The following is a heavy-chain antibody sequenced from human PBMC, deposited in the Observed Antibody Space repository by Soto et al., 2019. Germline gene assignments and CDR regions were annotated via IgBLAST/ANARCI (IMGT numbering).Heavy chain of an antibody. CDR3: ARDMGLRYFDWSHTLDAFDI. CDR2: IYYSGST. CDR1: GGSISSGGYY. J-gene: IGHJ3*02. Sequence: PSETLSLTCAVSGGSISSGGYYWSWIRQHPGRGLEWIGYIYYSGSTYYNPSLKSRVTISVDTSKNQFSLKLSSVTAADTAVYYCARDMGLRYFDWSHTLDAFDIWGQGTMVTVSS. V-gene: IGHV4-31*11. D-gene: IGHD3-9*01.